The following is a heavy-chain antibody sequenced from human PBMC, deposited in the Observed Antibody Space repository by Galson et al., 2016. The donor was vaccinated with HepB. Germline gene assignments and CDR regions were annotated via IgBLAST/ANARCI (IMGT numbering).Heavy chain of an antibody. V-gene: IGHV4-39*01. CDR2: ISYSGST. J-gene: IGHJ2*01. D-gene: IGHD3-22*01. Sequence: SETLSLTCTVSDASITSSRYYWGWIRQPPGKGLEWIGSISYSGSTFYNPSLKSRTTISVDTSKNQVSLKLSSVTAADTAVFYCASLPRYDSSGYYNRGWFFDLWGRGTLVTVSS. CDR3: ASLPRYDSSGYYNRGWFFDL. CDR1: DASITSSRYY.